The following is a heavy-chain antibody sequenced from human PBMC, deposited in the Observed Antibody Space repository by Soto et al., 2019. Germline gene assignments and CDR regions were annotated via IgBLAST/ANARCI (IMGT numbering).Heavy chain of an antibody. D-gene: IGHD5-12*01. CDR2: IIPIFGTA. V-gene: IGHV1-69*01. J-gene: IGHJ4*02. Sequence: QVQLVQSGAEVKKPGSSVKVSCKASGGTFSSYAISWVRQAPGQGLEWMGGIIPIFGTANYAQKFQGRVTITADESTSTAYRELSSLRSEDTAVYYCARDRQRGYPAGQLDYWGQGTLVTVSS. CDR1: GGTFSSYA. CDR3: ARDRQRGYPAGQLDY.